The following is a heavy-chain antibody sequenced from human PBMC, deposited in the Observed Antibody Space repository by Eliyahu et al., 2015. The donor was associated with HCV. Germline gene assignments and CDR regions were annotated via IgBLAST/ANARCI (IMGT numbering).Heavy chain of an antibody. J-gene: IGHJ6*03. CDR2: IKTDGSEK. CDR3: ARDHYFDMDV. Sequence: EMQLVESGGALVQPGGSLRLSCAASGFTFSNSWXAWVRQAPEGGLEWVANIKTDGSEKSYVDSVKDRFTISRDNARNSLYLQMNSLRLEDTAVYYCARDHYFDMDVWGKGTTVTVSS. CDR1: GFTFSNSW. V-gene: IGHV3-7*01.